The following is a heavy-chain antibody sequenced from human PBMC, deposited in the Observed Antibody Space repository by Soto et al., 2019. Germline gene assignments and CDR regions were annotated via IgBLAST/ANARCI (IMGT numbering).Heavy chain of an antibody. CDR3: PRARILLIPTAWFDP. D-gene: IGHD2-2*01. CDR2: IFYSGRV. CDR1: GSSIINSAYY. Sequence: SWTLSLTCTVSGSSIINSAYYWALLLQPPGKGLEWIGNIFYSGRVYYSPSLQCRVTMSVDTSRNQFSLQWRSVTAADTAVYYCPRARILLIPTAWFDPWGQGALVTVSS. J-gene: IGHJ5*02. V-gene: IGHV4-39*02.